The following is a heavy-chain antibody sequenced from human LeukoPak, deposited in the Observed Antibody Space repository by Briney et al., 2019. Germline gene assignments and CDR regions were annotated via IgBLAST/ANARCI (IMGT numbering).Heavy chain of an antibody. V-gene: IGHV4-39*01. CDR1: GGSISSSSYY. CDR2: IYYSGTT. Sequence: SETLSLTCTVSGGSISSSSYYWGWIRQPPGKGLERIGTIYYSGTTYYNPSLKSRATISLDTSENQFSLKLSSVTAADTAVFYCARLPTSAYFHYWGQGILVTVSS. J-gene: IGHJ4*02. CDR3: ARLPTSAYFHY. D-gene: IGHD2-15*01.